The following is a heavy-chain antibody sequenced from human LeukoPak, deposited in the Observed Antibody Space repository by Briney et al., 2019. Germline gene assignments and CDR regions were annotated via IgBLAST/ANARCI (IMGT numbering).Heavy chain of an antibody. D-gene: IGHD5-18*01. J-gene: IGHJ5*02. CDR2: IYYSGST. Sequence: SSETLSLTCAVSGGSISSGGYSWSWIRQPPGKGLEWIGYIYYSGSTNYNPSLKSRVTISVDTSKNQFSLKLSSVTAADTAVYYCARNTGYSYGYWFDPWGQGTLVTVSS. CDR1: GGSISSGGYS. V-gene: IGHV4-61*08. CDR3: ARNTGYSYGYWFDP.